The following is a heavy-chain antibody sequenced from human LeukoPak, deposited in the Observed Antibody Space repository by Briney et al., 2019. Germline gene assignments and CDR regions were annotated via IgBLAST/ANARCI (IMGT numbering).Heavy chain of an antibody. Sequence: PSQTLFLTCTVSGGSISSGSYYWGWIRQPPGKGLEWIGSIYYSGSTYYNPSLKSRVTISVDTSKNQFSLKLSSVTAADTAVYYCARDLSGCSGGSCYSGYFDLWGRGTLVTVSS. CDR1: GGSISSGSYY. CDR2: IYYSGST. D-gene: IGHD2-15*01. CDR3: ARDLSGCSGGSCYSGYFDL. J-gene: IGHJ2*01. V-gene: IGHV4-39*07.